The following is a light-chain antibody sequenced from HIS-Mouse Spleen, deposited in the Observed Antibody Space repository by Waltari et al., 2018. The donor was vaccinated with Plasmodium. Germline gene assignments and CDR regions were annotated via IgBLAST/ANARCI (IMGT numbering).Light chain of an antibody. CDR1: ALPKKY. V-gene: IGLV3-10*01. J-gene: IGLJ3*02. Sequence: SYELTQPPSVSVSPGQTATITCSGDALPKKYAYWYQQKSGQAPWLVIYEDSKRPPGIPERFSGASSGTMATLTISGAQVEDEADYYCYSTDSSGNHRVFGGGTKLTVL. CDR2: EDS. CDR3: YSTDSSGNHRV.